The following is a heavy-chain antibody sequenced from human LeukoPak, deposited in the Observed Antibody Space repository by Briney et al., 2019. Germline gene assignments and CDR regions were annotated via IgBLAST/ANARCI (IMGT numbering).Heavy chain of an antibody. J-gene: IGHJ3*01. Sequence: ASVKVSCKTSGYSFILYGISWVRQAPGQGPEWMGWVNPDTGNTGLAQKFHGRVTITQKSSETTVYMELSSLTSEDTAVYYCARRGLVAGIYDLVYGFDLWGQGTMVTVSS. D-gene: IGHD3/OR15-3a*01. CDR1: GYSFILYG. CDR3: ARRGLVAGIYDLVYGFDL. V-gene: IGHV1-8*03. CDR2: VNPDTGNT.